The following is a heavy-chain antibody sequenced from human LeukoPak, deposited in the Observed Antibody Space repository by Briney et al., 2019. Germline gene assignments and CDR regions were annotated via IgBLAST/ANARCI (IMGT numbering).Heavy chain of an antibody. J-gene: IGHJ5*02. V-gene: IGHV4-59*11. CDR1: GGSISRHY. Sequence: SETLSLTCTVPGGSISRHYWSWIRQPPGKGLEWIGYIYYSGSTNYNPSLKSRVSISVDPSKNQFSLKLSSVTAADTAVYYCARVRDWFDPWGQGTLVTVSS. CDR3: ARVRDWFDP. CDR2: IYYSGST.